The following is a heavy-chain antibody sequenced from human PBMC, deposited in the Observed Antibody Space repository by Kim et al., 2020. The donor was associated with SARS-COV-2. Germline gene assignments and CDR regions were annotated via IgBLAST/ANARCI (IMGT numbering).Heavy chain of an antibody. Sequence: ASVKVSCKASGYTFTSYYMHWVRQAPGQGLEWMGIINPSGGSTSYAQKFQGRVTMTRDTSTSTVYMELSSLRSEDTAVYYCAREGVRITMIVAACGAFDIWGQGTMVTVSS. V-gene: IGHV1-46*01. CDR2: INPSGGST. D-gene: IGHD3-22*01. CDR3: AREGVRITMIVAACGAFDI. CDR1: GYTFTSYY. J-gene: IGHJ3*02.